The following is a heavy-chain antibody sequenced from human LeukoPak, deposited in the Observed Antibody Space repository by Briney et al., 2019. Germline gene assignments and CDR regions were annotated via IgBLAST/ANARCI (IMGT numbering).Heavy chain of an antibody. CDR2: INHSGST. CDR1: GGSFSGYY. J-gene: IGHJ4*02. D-gene: IGHD3-9*01. Sequence: SETLSLTCAVYGGSFSGYYWSWIRQPPGKGLEWIGEINHSGSTNYNPSLKSRVTMSVDTSKNQFSLKLSSVTAADTAVYYCARLARYYDILTGYAGYYFDYWGQGTLVTVSS. CDR3: ARLARYYDILTGYAGYYFDY. V-gene: IGHV4-34*01.